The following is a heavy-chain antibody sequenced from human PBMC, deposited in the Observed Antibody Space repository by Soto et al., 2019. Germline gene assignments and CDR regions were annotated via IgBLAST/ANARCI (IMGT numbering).Heavy chain of an antibody. CDR2: IWYDGNNK. D-gene: IGHD2-21*01. J-gene: IGHJ4*02. CDR3: ARGLHSLFDY. V-gene: IGHV3-33*01. Sequence: QVQLVESGGGVVQPGGSLRLSCAASGFTFSNYGMHWVRQAPGKGLAWVAVIWYDGNNKYYADSVKGRFTISRDNSNNTLYVQLYSLRDEDPAVYYCARGLHSLFDYWGEGTLVTVSS. CDR1: GFTFSNYG.